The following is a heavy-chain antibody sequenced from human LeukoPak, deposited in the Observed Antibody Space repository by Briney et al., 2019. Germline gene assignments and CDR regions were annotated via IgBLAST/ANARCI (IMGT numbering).Heavy chain of an antibody. V-gene: IGHV1-2*02. CDR2: INPNSGGT. CDR3: ASGDLITMIVVVVDY. D-gene: IGHD3-22*01. CDR1: GYTFTGYY. J-gene: IGHJ4*02. Sequence: ASAKVSCKASGYTFTGYYMHWVRQAPGQGLEWMGWINPNSGGTNYAQKFQGRVTMTRDTSISTAYMELSRLRSDDTAVYYCASGDLITMIVVVVDYWGQGTLVTVSS.